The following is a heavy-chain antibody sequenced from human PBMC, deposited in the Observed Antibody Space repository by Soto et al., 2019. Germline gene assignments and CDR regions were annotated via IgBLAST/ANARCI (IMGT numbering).Heavy chain of an antibody. CDR2: IKQDGSET. CDR3: ARDRRGYSYDSGRYYKSDY. Sequence: EMQLVESGGGLVRPWGSLRLSCTASGITFSSYWMSWVRQAPGKGLEWVANIKQDGSETYYGDSVKGRFTISRDNAKNSLLLQMKSLRTEDTAMYYCARDRRGYSYDSGRYYKSDYWGQGTLVTVSS. V-gene: IGHV3-7*03. J-gene: IGHJ4*02. CDR1: GITFSSYW. D-gene: IGHD3-10*01.